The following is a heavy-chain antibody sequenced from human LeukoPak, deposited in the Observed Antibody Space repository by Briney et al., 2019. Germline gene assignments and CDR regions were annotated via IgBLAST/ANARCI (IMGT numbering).Heavy chain of an antibody. CDR3: ARKGDYYDSSGYSVGYGDAFDI. Sequence: SVKVSCKASGGTFSSYTISWVRQAPGQGLEWMGRIIPILGIANYAQKFQGRVTITADKSTSTAYMELSSLRSEDTAAYYCARKGDYYDSSGYSVGYGDAFDIWGQGTMVTVSS. CDR2: IIPILGIA. V-gene: IGHV1-69*02. J-gene: IGHJ3*02. D-gene: IGHD3-22*01. CDR1: GGTFSSYT.